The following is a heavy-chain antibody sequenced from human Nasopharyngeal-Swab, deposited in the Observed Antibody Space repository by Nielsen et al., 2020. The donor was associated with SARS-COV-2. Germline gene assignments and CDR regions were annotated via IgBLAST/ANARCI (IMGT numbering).Heavy chain of an antibody. V-gene: IGHV3-48*04. Sequence: GESLKISCAASGFTFSNYNINWVRQAPGRGLEWVSYISTSSSTIHYADSVKGRFTISRDNAKDSLYLQMSSLRAEDTAFYYCARATDTSTYGLYYWGQGTLVTVSS. D-gene: IGHD3-10*01. CDR3: ARATDTSTYGLYY. J-gene: IGHJ4*02. CDR2: ISTSSSTI. CDR1: GFTFSNYN.